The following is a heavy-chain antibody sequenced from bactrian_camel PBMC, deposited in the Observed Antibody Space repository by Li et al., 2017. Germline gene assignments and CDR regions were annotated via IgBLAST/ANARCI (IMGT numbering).Heavy chain of an antibody. CDR1: YWPSSRKC. CDR3: AAKGSRLCSLTTVDPAFGY. D-gene: IGHD5*01. V-gene: IGHV3S1*01. Sequence: HVQLVESGGGSVQVGGSLRLSCKYNYWPSSRKCMAWFRQFPGKEREGVAAITDDGTRTLYADSVKGRFTISQDNAKSSLYLQMNSLKPEDSAMYFCAAKGSRLCSLTTVDPAFGYWGQGTQVTVS. CDR2: ITDDGTRT. J-gene: IGHJ6*01.